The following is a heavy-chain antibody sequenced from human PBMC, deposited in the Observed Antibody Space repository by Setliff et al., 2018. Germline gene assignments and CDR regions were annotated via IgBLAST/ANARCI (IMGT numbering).Heavy chain of an antibody. CDR1: GGSIGSYY. Sequence: SETLSLTCTVSGGSIGSYYWTWIRQPAGRGLEWIGRIYTTGSTNFNPSLNSRVTLSLDKSKNQFSLKLSSVTAADSAVYFCARVRIVPYCMDVWGKGTTVTVSS. D-gene: IGHD2-15*01. CDR3: ARVRIVPYCMDV. CDR2: IYTTGST. V-gene: IGHV4-4*07. J-gene: IGHJ6*03.